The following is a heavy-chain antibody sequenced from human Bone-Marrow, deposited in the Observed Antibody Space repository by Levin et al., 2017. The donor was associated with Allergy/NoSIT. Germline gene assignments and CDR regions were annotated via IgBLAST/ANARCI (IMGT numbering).Heavy chain of an antibody. D-gene: IGHD3-3*01. CDR1: GFTFINHE. Sequence: QASETLSLTCAASGFTFINHEMYWVRQAPGKGLEWVSYISSGGNAVYYADSVQGRFTISRDNAKNSLFLQMNSLRAEDTAAYYCARVPARFDFSSGLYPDYHFYYMDVWGKGTAVTVSS. CDR3: ARVPARFDFSSGLYPDYHFYYMDV. CDR2: ISSGGNAV. V-gene: IGHV3-48*03. J-gene: IGHJ6*03.